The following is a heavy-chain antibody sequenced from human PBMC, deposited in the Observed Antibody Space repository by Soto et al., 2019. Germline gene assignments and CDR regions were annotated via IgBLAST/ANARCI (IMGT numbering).Heavy chain of an antibody. V-gene: IGHV3-23*01. J-gene: IGHJ5*02. Sequence: QLLESGGGLVQPGGSLRVHCVASGFTFGDYAMSWVRQAPGKGLEWVASIGGGGTDTYYAASVKGRFTISRDNSKSTLYLQMNNRGVKDTAVYYCAKDAVSYNGEWDWFDTWGQGTLVTVSS. CDR3: AKDAVSYNGEWDWFDT. CDR2: IGGGGTDT. D-gene: IGHD3-10*01. CDR1: GFTFGDYA.